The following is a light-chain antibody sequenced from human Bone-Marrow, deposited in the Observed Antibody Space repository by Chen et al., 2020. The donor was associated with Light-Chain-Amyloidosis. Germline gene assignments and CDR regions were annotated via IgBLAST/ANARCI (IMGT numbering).Light chain of an antibody. CDR3: QVWDRSSDRPV. J-gene: IGLJ3*02. CDR2: DDS. V-gene: IGLV3-21*02. Sequence: SYVLTQPSSVSVAPGQTATIACGGNNIGSTSVHWYQQPPGQAPLLVVYDDSDRPSGIPERLSGSNPGNTATLTISRVEAGDEADYYCQVWDRSSDRPVFGGGTKLTVL. CDR1: NIGSTS.